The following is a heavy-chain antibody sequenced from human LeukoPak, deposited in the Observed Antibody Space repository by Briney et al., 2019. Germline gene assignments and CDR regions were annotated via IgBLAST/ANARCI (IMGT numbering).Heavy chain of an antibody. CDR3: ARDEIVVVTQFDY. V-gene: IGHV3-48*04. D-gene: IGHD3-22*01. J-gene: IGHJ4*02. CDR2: ISSSSSTI. CDR1: GFTFSSYS. Sequence: GGSLRLSCAASGFTFSSYSMNWVRQAPGKGLEWVSYISSSSSTIYYADSVKGRFTISRDNAKNSLYLQMNSLRAEDTAVYYCARDEIVVVTQFDYWGQGTLVTVSS.